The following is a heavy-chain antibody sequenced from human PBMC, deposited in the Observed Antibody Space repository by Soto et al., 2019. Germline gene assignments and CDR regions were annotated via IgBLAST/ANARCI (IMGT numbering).Heavy chain of an antibody. CDR2: ISGEASST. Sequence: EVKVVESGGGLVQPGGSLRLSCAASGFTFSDNWMHWVRQPPGKGPVWVSRISGEASSTSYADSVKGRFTISRDSVKNTVYLQMDSLRVEDTAVYYCTRGGTRTTYWGLFDSWGQGTLVTVSS. CDR3: TRGGTRTTYWGLFDS. D-gene: IGHD7-27*01. J-gene: IGHJ4*02. CDR1: GFTFSDNW. V-gene: IGHV3-74*01.